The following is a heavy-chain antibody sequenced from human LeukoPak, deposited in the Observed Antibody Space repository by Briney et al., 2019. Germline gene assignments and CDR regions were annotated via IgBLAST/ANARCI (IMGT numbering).Heavy chain of an antibody. CDR2: TYYRSTWYN. J-gene: IGHJ6*02. D-gene: IGHD2-21*02. CDR1: GDSVSSNSAA. CDR3: ARGVVTAILGNYYYYGMDV. Sequence: SQTISLTCAIYGDSVSSNSAAWNWIRQSPSRGLEWLGRTYYRSTWYNDYAVSVKSRITINPDTSKNQFSLQLNSVTPEDTAVYYCARGVVTAILGNYYYYGMDVWGQGTTVTVSS. V-gene: IGHV6-1*01.